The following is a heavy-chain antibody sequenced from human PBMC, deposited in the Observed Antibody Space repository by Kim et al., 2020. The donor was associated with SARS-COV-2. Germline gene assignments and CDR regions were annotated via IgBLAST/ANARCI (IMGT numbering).Heavy chain of an antibody. D-gene: IGHD2-2*01. V-gene: IGHV3-23*01. CDR3: AKDGPPTSTCQGYFDF. Sequence: VKGRFTISRDNSKNTLYLQMNGLRAEDTAVYYCAKDGPPTSTCQGYFDFWGQGTLVTVSS. J-gene: IGHJ4*02.